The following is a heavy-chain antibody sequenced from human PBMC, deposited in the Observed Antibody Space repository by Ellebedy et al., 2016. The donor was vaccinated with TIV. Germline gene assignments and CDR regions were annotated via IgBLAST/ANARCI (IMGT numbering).Heavy chain of an antibody. J-gene: IGHJ4*02. CDR1: GGSLSGYY. Sequence: MPSETLSLTCAAYGGSLSGYYWSWVRQSPGKGLEWIGEMSQSGNTNYNPSLKSRATITVDASKNHFSLRLSSVTAADTAVYYCAEGRSGWYYFDYWGQGTLVAVSS. V-gene: IGHV4-34*01. CDR3: AEGRSGWYYFDY. D-gene: IGHD6-19*01. CDR2: MSQSGNT.